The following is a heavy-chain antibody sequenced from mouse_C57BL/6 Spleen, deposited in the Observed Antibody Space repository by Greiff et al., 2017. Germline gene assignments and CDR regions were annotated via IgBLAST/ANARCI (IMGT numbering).Heavy chain of an antibody. V-gene: IGHV5-17*01. J-gene: IGHJ2*01. Sequence: EVKLMESGGGLVKPGGSLKLSCAASGFTFSDYGMHWVRQAPEKGLEWVAYISSGSSTIYYADTVKGRFTISRDNAKNTLFLQMTSLRSEDTAMYYCARDYGSSPYYFDYWGQGTTLTVSS. D-gene: IGHD1-1*01. CDR3: ARDYGSSPYYFDY. CDR2: ISSGSSTI. CDR1: GFTFSDYG.